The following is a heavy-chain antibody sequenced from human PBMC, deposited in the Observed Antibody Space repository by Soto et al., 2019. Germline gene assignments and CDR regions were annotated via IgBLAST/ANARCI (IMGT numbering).Heavy chain of an antibody. J-gene: IGHJ4*02. D-gene: IGHD2-8*01. V-gene: IGHV1-69*13. CDR2: IIPIFGTA. Sequence: SVEVCCKXSGGTFSSYAISGVRQAPGQGLEWMGGIIPIFGTANYAQKFQGRVTITADESTSTAYMELSSLRSEDTAVYYCAILIPSDYWGQGTLVTVSS. CDR1: GGTFSSYA. CDR3: AILIPSDY.